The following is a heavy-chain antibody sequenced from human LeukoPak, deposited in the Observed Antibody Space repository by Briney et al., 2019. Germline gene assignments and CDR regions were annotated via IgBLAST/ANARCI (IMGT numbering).Heavy chain of an antibody. D-gene: IGHD2-2*02. J-gene: IGHJ3*02. V-gene: IGHV3-23*01. CDR3: ARDLLCAGNYCYTGAFDI. CDR1: GSTFSSYA. CDR2: ISGSGGST. Sequence: GGSLRLSCAASGSTFSSYAMSWVRQAPGKGLEWVSAISGSGGSTYYADSVKGRFTISRDNSKNTLYLQMNSLRAEDTAVYYCARDLLCAGNYCYTGAFDIWGQGTMVTVSS.